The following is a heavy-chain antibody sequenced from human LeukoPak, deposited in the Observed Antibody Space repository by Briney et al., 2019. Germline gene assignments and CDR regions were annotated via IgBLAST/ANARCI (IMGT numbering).Heavy chain of an antibody. D-gene: IGHD2-8*02. CDR3: ARGGSFTGGYLSFDY. CDR2: IIPIFGTA. V-gene: IGHV1-69*06. J-gene: IGHJ4*02. Sequence: SVKVSCKASGGTFSSYAISWVRQAPGQGLEWMGGIIPIFGTANYTQKFQGRVTIAADKSTSTAYMELSSLRSDDTAVYYCARGGSFTGGYLSFDYWGQGTLVTVSS. CDR1: GGTFSSYA.